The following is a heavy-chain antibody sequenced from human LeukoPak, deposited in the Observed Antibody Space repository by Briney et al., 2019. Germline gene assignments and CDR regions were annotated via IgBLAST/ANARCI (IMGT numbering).Heavy chain of an antibody. CDR2: IYPGDSDT. J-gene: IGHJ4*02. CDR3: ARQPEKYSSGWYPFDY. CDR1: GYSFTSYW. D-gene: IGHD6-19*01. Sequence: RTGESLKISCKGSGYSFTSYWIGWVRQMPGKGLEWMGIIYPGDSDTRYSPSFQGQVTISADKSISTAYLQWSSLKASDTAMYYCARQPEKYSSGWYPFDYWGQGTLVTVSS. V-gene: IGHV5-51*01.